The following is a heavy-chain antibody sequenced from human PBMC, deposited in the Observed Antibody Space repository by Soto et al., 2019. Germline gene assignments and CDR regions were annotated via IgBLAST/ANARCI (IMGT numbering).Heavy chain of an antibody. CDR2: ISSSTNYI. Sequence: GGSLRLSCAASGFTFSSYTMNWVRQAPGKGLEWVSSISSSTNYIYYADSLKGRFTISRDNAKNSLYLQMTSLRAEDTAVYYCARDVLRFLEWPGEHFDYWGQGTLVTVSS. J-gene: IGHJ4*02. CDR1: GFTFSSYT. V-gene: IGHV3-21*01. D-gene: IGHD3-3*01. CDR3: ARDVLRFLEWPGEHFDY.